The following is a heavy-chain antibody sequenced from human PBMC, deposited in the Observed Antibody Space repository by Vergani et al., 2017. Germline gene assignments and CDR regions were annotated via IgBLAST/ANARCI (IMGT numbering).Heavy chain of an antibody. Sequence: QVRLQESGPGLVKPSETLSLTCSVSGGSMSGYYWSWIRQPPGKGLEWIGYIYYSGSTYYNPSLKSRVTISVDTSKNQFSLKLSSVTAADTAVYYCARGLGYYYGSLTDNWFDPWGQGTLVTVSS. V-gene: IGHV4-30-4*08. J-gene: IGHJ5*02. D-gene: IGHD3-10*01. CDR1: GGSMSGYY. CDR3: ARGLGYYYGSLTDNWFDP. CDR2: IYYSGST.